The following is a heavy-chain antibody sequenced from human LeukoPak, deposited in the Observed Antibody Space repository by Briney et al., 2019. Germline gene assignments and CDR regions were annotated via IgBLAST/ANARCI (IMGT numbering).Heavy chain of an antibody. CDR1: GFTFSSYA. J-gene: IGHJ4*02. CDR3: AKDREQWLPSGEFDY. Sequence: GGSLRLSGAASGFTFSSYAMSWVRQAPGKGLEWVSAISGSGGSTYYADSVKGRFTISRDNSKNTLYLQMNSLRAEDTAVYYCAKDREQWLPSGEFDYWGQGTLVTVSS. V-gene: IGHV3-23*01. D-gene: IGHD6-19*01. CDR2: ISGSGGST.